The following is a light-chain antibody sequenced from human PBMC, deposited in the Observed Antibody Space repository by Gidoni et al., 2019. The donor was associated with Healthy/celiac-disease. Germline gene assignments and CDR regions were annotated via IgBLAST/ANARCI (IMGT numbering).Light chain of an antibody. CDR3: QVWDSLTDHYV. Sequence: SYVLPQPPSQAVAPGQTAKVTGGGDDIATKSVHWYHQQPGRAPVLVFYDDKDRPSAIPDRFSGSNSGNTATLTITRIEPGDEADYYFQVWDSLTDHYVFGGGTKVTVL. V-gene: IGLV3-21*02. J-gene: IGLJ1*01. CDR2: DDK. CDR1: DIATKS.